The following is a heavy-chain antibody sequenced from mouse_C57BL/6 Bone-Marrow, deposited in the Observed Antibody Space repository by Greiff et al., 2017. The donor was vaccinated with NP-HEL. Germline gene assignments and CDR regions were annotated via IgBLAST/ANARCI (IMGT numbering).Heavy chain of an antibody. CDR3: ASADWADWGYSNYVDY. J-gene: IGHJ4*01. Sequence: EVQLQQSGAELVRPGSSVKMSCKTSGYTFTSYGINWVKQRPGQGLEWIGYIYIGNGYTEYNEKFKGKATLTSDTSSSTAYMQLSSLTSEDSAIYFCASADWADWGYSNYVDYWGKGTSVTVSS. D-gene: IGHD2-5*01. CDR2: IYIGNGYT. CDR1: GYTFTSYG. V-gene: IGHV1-58*01.